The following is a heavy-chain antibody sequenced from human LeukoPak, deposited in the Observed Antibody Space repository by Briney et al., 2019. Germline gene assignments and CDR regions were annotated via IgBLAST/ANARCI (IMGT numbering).Heavy chain of an antibody. CDR2: MSYRGNT. CDR1: GGSISSSSYY. CDR3: ARDIRYCSSTSCYRKGDY. D-gene: IGHD2-2*02. V-gene: IGHV4-39*06. J-gene: IGHJ4*02. Sequence: SETLSLTCTVAGGSISSSSYYWGWIRQAPGKGLEWIGTMSYRGNTHYNPSLKSRVTFSGDTSTNHFTLNLRSVTAADTAVYYCARDIRYCSSTSCYRKGDYWGQGTLVTVSS.